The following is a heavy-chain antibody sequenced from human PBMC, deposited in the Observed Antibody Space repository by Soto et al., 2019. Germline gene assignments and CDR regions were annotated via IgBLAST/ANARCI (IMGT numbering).Heavy chain of an antibody. V-gene: IGHV2-5*01. J-gene: IGHJ4*02. CDR1: GFSLSASGGG. D-gene: IGHD4-17*01. CDR2: LYWNDDK. Sequence: QITLKESGPTLVKPTQTLTLTCSFSGFSLSASGGGVGCIRQPPGRALEWLAVLYWNDDKRYSPSLKSRLTITKDTSKNQVVLTMTDIDLVDTATYFCAHMSPTTVTTCDNWGQGTLVTVSS. CDR3: AHMSPTTVTTCDN.